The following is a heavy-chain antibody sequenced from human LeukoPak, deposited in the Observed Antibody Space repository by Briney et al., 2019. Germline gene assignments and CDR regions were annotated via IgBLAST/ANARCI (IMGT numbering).Heavy chain of an antibody. D-gene: IGHD3-22*01. J-gene: IGHJ4*02. CDR2: INPSGGST. Sequence: ASVKVSCKASGYTFTSYYMHWVRQAPGQGLEWMGIINPSGGSTSYAQKFQGRVTMTRDMSTSTDYMELSSLRSEDTAVYYCAKAYGTNGYYQLPIDFWGQGTLVTVSS. V-gene: IGHV1-46*01. CDR1: GYTFTSYY. CDR3: AKAYGTNGYYQLPIDF.